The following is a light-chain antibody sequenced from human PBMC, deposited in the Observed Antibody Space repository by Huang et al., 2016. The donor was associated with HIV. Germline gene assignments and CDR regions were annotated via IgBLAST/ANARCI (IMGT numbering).Light chain of an antibody. CDR1: QSIGNS. Sequence: EIVLTQSPDFQSVTPKERVTITCRASQSIGNSLHWYPQKPGQSPSLLIKYASQSISGVPSRFSGSGCGTDFTLTINGLESEDAATYYCHQSRSFPYTFGQGTRLEIK. CDR3: HQSRSFPYT. CDR2: YAS. J-gene: IGKJ2*01. V-gene: IGKV6-21*02.